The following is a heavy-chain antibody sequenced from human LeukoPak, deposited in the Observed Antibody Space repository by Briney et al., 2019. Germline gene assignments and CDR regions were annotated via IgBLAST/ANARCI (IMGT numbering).Heavy chain of an antibody. CDR2: IYYSGST. J-gene: IGHJ1*01. Sequence: SETLSLTRTVSGGSISSSSYYWGWIRQPPGKGLEWIGSIYYSGSTYYNPSLKSRVTISADTSKNQFSLKLSSVTAADTAVYYCARERQYFEYFQHWGQGTLVTVSS. D-gene: IGHD2/OR15-2a*01. V-gene: IGHV4-39*07. CDR1: GGSISSSSYY. CDR3: ARERQYFEYFQH.